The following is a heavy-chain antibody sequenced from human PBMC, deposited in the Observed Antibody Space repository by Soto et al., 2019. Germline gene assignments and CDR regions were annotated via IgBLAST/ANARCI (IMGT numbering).Heavy chain of an antibody. J-gene: IGHJ4*02. CDR3: AKEPPPGLHTVTTGADY. V-gene: IGHV3-23*01. CDR1: GFTFSSYA. CDR2: ISGSGGST. Sequence: EVQLLESGGGLVQPGGSLRLSCAASGFTFSSYAMSWVRQAPGKGLEWVSAISGSGGSTYYADSVKGRFTISRDNSKNTLYLQMNSLRAEDTAVYYCAKEPPPGLHTVTTGADYWGQGTLVTVSS. D-gene: IGHD4-17*01.